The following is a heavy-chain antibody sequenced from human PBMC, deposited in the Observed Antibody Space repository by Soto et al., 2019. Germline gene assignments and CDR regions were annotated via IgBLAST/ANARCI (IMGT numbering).Heavy chain of an antibody. CDR2: ISYDGSNK. J-gene: IGHJ4*02. CDR1: GFTFSSYG. D-gene: IGHD3-10*01. CDR3: AKVYYYGSGSFDY. V-gene: IGHV3-30*18. Sequence: ESGGGVVQPGRSLRLSCAASGFTFSSYGMHWVRQAPGKGLEWVAVISYDGSNKYYADSVKGRFTISRDNSKNTLYLQMNSLRAEDTAVYYCAKVYYYGSGSFDYWGQGTLVTVSS.